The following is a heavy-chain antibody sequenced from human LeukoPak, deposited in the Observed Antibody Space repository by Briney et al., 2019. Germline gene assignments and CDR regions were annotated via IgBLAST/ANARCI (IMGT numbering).Heavy chain of an antibody. J-gene: IGHJ4*02. Sequence: GGSLRLSCAASGFTFSTYEMNWVRQATGKGLEWVSYISSSGSNRYYADSVKGRFTISRDNAKNSVYLQMNSLRAEDTAVYYCARDLMIVMVEEEGSADYWGQGTLVTVSS. D-gene: IGHD3-22*01. CDR1: GFTFSTYE. CDR2: ISSSGSNR. CDR3: ARDLMIVMVEEEGSADY. V-gene: IGHV3-48*03.